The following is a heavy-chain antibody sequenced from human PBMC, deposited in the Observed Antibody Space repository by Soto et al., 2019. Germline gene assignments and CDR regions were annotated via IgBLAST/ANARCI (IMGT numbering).Heavy chain of an antibody. Sequence: GSLRLSCAASGFTFSSYAMSWVRQAPGKGLEWVSAISGSGGSTYYADSVKGRFTISRDNSKNTLYLQMNSLRAEDTAVYYCAKEGNVLMVYARNGMDVWGQGTTVTVSS. CDR2: ISGSGGST. CDR3: AKEGNVLMVYARNGMDV. J-gene: IGHJ6*02. D-gene: IGHD2-8*01. CDR1: GFTFSSYA. V-gene: IGHV3-23*01.